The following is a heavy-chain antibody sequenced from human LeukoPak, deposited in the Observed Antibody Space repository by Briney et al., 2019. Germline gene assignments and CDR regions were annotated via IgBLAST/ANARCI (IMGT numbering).Heavy chain of an antibody. Sequence: SETLSLTCTVSGGSISSSSYYWGWIRQPSGKGLEWIGSIYYSGSTYYNPSLKSRVTISVDTSKNQFSLKLSSVTAADTAVYYCARGVGSSSPPSWGQGTLVTVSS. CDR1: GGSISSSSYY. CDR2: IYYSGST. J-gene: IGHJ5*02. CDR3: ARGVGSSSPPS. D-gene: IGHD6-6*01. V-gene: IGHV4-39*07.